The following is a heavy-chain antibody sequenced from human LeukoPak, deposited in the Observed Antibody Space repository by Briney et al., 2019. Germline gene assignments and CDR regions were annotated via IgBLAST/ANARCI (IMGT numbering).Heavy chain of an antibody. CDR3: ARAPKRWLQLDY. D-gene: IGHD5-24*01. CDR2: IYHSGST. CDR1: GGSISSGGYY. V-gene: IGHV4-30-2*01. J-gene: IGHJ4*02. Sequence: SQTLSLTCTVSGGSISSGGYYWSWIRQPPGKGLEWIGYIYHSGSTYYNPSLKSRVTISVDRSKNQFPLKLSSVTAADTAVYYCARAPKRWLQLDYWGQGTLVTVSS.